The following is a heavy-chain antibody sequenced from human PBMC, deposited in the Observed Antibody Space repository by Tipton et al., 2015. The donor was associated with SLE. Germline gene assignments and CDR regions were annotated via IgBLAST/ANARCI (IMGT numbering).Heavy chain of an antibody. V-gene: IGHV3-43*01. CDR1: GFTFADYT. J-gene: IGHJ4*02. Sequence: SLRLSCAASGFTFADYTMRWVRQAPGKGLEWVSLISWDGSRTYYADSLKGRFTVSRDNSKNSLYLQMNSLRTDDTAFYYCAIGDGITDGFDYWGQGTLVTVSS. CDR2: ISWDGSRT. CDR3: AIGDGITDGFDY. D-gene: IGHD1-14*01.